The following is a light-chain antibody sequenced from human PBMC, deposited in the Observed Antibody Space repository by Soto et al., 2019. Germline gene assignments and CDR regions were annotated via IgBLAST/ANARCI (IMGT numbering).Light chain of an antibody. J-gene: IGKJ2*01. CDR3: QQYDSYAYT. V-gene: IGKV1-5*01. Sequence: DIQMTQSPSTLSASVGDRVTITCRASQSISTWLAWYQQKPGKAPKLLIYDVSSLESGVPSRFSGSGSGTEFTLTISSLQPDDFATYYFQQYDSYAYTFGQGTKLEI. CDR2: DVS. CDR1: QSISTW.